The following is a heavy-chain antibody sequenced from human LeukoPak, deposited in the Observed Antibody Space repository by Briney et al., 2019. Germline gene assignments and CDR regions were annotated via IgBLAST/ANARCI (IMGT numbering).Heavy chain of an antibody. V-gene: IGHV3-7*03. CDR2: IKQDESEK. D-gene: IGHD1-26*01. CDR3: ARLVGDVTTWDC. CDR1: GFSFSNYW. J-gene: IGHJ4*02. Sequence: GGALRLSCTASGFSFSNYWLSWVRQAPGKGLEWVASIKQDESEKYYVDSVKGRFTTSRDNAKSSLYLQMNALRGEDTAVYYCARLVGDVTTWDCWGQGTLVTVSS.